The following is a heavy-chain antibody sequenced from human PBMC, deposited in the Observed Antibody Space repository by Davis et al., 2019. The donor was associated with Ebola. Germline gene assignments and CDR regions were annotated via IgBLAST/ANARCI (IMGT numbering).Heavy chain of an antibody. CDR3: LSSGDGP. CDR1: GLTFSRYW. V-gene: IGHV3-7*03. J-gene: IGHJ5*02. CDR2: INPDGSEK. D-gene: IGHD3-22*01. Sequence: GESLKISCAASGLTFSRYWMNWVRQAPGQGLEWVANINPDGSEKYYLDSVKGRFTISRDNAKNSAYLQMNSLRVEDTAVYYCLSSGDGPWGQGTLVTVSS.